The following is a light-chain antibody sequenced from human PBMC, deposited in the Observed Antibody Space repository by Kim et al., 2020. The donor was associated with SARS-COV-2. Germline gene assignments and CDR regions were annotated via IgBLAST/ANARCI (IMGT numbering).Light chain of an antibody. CDR1: SSNIGAGYD. J-gene: IGLJ1*01. CDR3: QSYDSSLRGSYV. V-gene: IGLV1-40*01. Sequence: QSVLTQPPSVSGAPGQRVTISCTGSSSNIGAGYDVHWYQQLPGTAPKLLIYGNSNRPSGVPDRFSGSKSGTSASLAITGLQAEDEADYYCQSYDSSLRGSYVFGPGTQLPVL. CDR2: GNS.